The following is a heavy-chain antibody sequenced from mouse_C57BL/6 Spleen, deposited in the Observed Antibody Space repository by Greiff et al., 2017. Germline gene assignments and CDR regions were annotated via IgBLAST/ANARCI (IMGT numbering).Heavy chain of an antibody. Sequence: QVHVKQPGAELVKPGASVKMSCKASGYTFTSYWITWVKQRPGQGLEWIGDIYPGSGSTNYNEKFKSKATLTVDTSSSTAYMQLSSLTSEDSAVYYCARENDGYFPYWGQGTSVTVSS. CDR3: ARENDGYFPY. CDR1: GYTFTSYW. V-gene: IGHV1-55*01. CDR2: IYPGSGST. D-gene: IGHD2-3*01. J-gene: IGHJ4*01.